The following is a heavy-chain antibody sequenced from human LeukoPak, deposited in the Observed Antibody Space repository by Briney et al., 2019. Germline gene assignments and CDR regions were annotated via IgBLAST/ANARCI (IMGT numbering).Heavy chain of an antibody. V-gene: IGHV3-23*01. CDR1: GFTFSSYA. CDR3: ARDHLDIVATTRFDY. CDR2: ISGSGGST. Sequence: PGGSLRLSCAASGFTFSSYAMSWVRQAPGKGLEWVSAISGSGGSTYYADSVRGRFTISRDNAKNTLYLQMNTLRVEDTAVYYCARDHLDIVATTRFDYWGQGTLVTVSS. J-gene: IGHJ4*02. D-gene: IGHD5-12*01.